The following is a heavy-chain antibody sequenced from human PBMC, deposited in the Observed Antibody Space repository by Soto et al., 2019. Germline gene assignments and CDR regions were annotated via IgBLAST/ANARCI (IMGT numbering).Heavy chain of an antibody. Sequence: QVQLVQSGAEVKRPGASVKVSCKASGYTFTTYGFNWVRQAPGQGLEWMGWISPYNGETNYAQNFQGRVTLTTDTSTSTAYIELRSLMSYDTAVYYYARTPRAQRKVFVAATRFDYCGQGTLVIGSS. J-gene: IGHJ4*02. D-gene: IGHD2-15*01. CDR1: GYTFTTYG. CDR2: ISPYNGET. CDR3: ARTPRAQRKVFVAATRFDY. V-gene: IGHV1-18*04.